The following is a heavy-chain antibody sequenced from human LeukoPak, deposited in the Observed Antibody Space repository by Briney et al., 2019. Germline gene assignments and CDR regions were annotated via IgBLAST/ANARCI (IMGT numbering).Heavy chain of an antibody. CDR1: GFTFSDYY. J-gene: IGHJ4*02. Sequence: GGSLRLSCAASGFTFSDYYMSWIRQAPGKGLEWVSYISSSGSTIYYADSVKGRFTISRDNAKNSLYLQMGSLRAEDTAVYYCAGERPSSSWYDYWGQGTLVTVPS. V-gene: IGHV3-11*04. CDR2: ISSSGSTI. CDR3: AGERPSSSWYDY. D-gene: IGHD6-13*01.